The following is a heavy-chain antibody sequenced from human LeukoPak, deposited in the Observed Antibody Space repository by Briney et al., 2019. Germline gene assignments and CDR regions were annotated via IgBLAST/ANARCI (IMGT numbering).Heavy chain of an antibody. Sequence: PGRSLRLSCAASGFIFNNYGIHWVRQGPGKGLEWVSYISSSGTTKYYADSVKGRFTLSRDNAKKSLSLQMNSLRAEDTAIYYCARSNRDAFDMWGQGTVVTVSS. CDR3: ARSNRDAFDM. J-gene: IGHJ3*02. CDR2: ISSSGTTK. D-gene: IGHD2/OR15-2a*01. V-gene: IGHV3-48*04. CDR1: GFIFNNYG.